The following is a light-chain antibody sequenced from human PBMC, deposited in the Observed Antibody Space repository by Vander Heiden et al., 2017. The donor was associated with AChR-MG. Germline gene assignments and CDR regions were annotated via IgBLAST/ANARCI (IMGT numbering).Light chain of an antibody. V-gene: IGKV4-1*01. Sequence: DIVMTQSPDSLDVSLGERATVNCKSSQNILQSSTNRNDLAWYQQKAGQPPKLLISWASTRESGVPDRFSGSGSGTDFTLTISNLQAEDVAVYYCQQFLSTPFTFGQGTKLQIK. CDR3: QQFLSTPFT. J-gene: IGKJ2*01. CDR1: QNILQSSTNRND. CDR2: WAS.